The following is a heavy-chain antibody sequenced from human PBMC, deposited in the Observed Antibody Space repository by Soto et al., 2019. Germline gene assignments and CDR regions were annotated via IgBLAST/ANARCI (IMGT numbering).Heavy chain of an antibody. CDR1: GGSVSSGSYY. Sequence: PSETLSLTCTVSGGSVSSGSYYWSWIRQPPGKGLEWIGYIYYSGSTNYNPSLKSRVTISVDTSKNQFSLKLSSVTAADTGVYYCTTDVWDGMDVWGQGTTVTVSS. CDR2: IYYSGST. V-gene: IGHV4-61*01. J-gene: IGHJ6*02. CDR3: TTDVWDGMDV. D-gene: IGHD3-16*01.